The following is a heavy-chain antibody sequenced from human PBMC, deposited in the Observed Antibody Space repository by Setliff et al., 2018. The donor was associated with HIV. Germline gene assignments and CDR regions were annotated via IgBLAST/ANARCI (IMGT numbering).Heavy chain of an antibody. V-gene: IGHV3-20*04. D-gene: IGHD6-19*01. CDR3: AREGFSGWYLNY. CDR2: IRYGGST. CDR1: VFTFNNYG. Sequence: LRLSCAASVFTFNNYGMNWVRQAPGKGLEWVAFIRYGGSTGYADSVKGRFTISRDNAKNSLYLQINSLRAEDTALYYCAREGFSGWYLNYWGQGTLVTVSS. J-gene: IGHJ4*02.